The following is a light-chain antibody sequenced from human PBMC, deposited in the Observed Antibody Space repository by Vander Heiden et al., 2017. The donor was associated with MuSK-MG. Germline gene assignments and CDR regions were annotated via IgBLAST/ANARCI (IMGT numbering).Light chain of an antibody. CDR2: GAS. CDR3: QQHSNWPPYT. V-gene: IGKV3-15*01. CDR1: QSVSSS. J-gene: IGKJ2*01. Sequence: EIVMTQSPATLSVSPGERATLSCRASQSVSSSLAWYQQKPGQAPRLLIYGASTRATGIPARFSGSGYGTEFTLTISSRQSEDFAVYYCQQHSNWPPYTFGQGTKMEIK.